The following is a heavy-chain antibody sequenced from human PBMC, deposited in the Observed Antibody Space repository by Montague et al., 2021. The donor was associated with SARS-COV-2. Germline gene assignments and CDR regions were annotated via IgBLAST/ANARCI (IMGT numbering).Heavy chain of an antibody. D-gene: IGHD2/OR15-2a*01. CDR2: IYYSGST. Sequence: SETLSLTCTVSGGSITSYYWSWIRQPPGKGLEYIGYIYYSGSTNYNPSLKSRVTMSVDTSKNQFSLKLSSVTAADTAVYYCARVADIRTSSFSEYSFYYWGQGTPVSVSS. CDR3: ARVADIRTSSFSEYSFYY. J-gene: IGHJ4*02. CDR1: GGSITSYY. V-gene: IGHV4-59*01.